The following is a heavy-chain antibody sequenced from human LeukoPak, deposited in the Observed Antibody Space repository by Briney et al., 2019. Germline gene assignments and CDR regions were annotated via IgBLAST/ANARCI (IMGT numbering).Heavy chain of an antibody. CDR1: GYTFTKYY. Sequence: ASVKVSCKASGYTFTKYYIHWVRQAPGQRPEWMGLINPGGDNTDYAQNFQGRVTMTRDTSTSTVYMGLSSLRSEDTAVYYCARIRDGYNDAYDIWGQGTMVTVSS. V-gene: IGHV1-46*01. J-gene: IGHJ3*02. CDR2: INPGGDNT. CDR3: ARIRDGYNDAYDI. D-gene: IGHD5-24*01.